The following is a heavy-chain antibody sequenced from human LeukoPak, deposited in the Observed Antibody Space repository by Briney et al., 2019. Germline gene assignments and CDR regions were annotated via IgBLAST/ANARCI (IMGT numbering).Heavy chain of an antibody. CDR1: GYTFTSYD. V-gene: IGHV1-8*01. Sequence: ASVKVSCKASGYTFTSYDINWVRQATGQGLEWMGWMNPNSGNTGYAQKFQGRVTMTRNTSISTAYMELSSLRSEDTAVYYCARVDYSNYSFDYWGQGALVTVSS. CDR2: MNPNSGNT. J-gene: IGHJ4*02. CDR3: ARVDYSNYSFDY. D-gene: IGHD4-11*01.